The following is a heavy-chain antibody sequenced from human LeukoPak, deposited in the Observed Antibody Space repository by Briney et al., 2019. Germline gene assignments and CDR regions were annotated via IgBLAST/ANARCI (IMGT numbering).Heavy chain of an antibody. D-gene: IGHD6-13*01. Sequence: PGGSLRLSCAASGFTFSSYAMSWVRQAPGKGLEWVSAISGSGGSTYYADSVKGRFTISRDNSKNSLYLQMNSLRTEDTALYYCAKAIGAAAGDYFDYWGQGTLVTVSS. CDR2: ISGSGGST. J-gene: IGHJ4*02. CDR1: GFTFSSYA. CDR3: AKAIGAAAGDYFDY. V-gene: IGHV3-23*01.